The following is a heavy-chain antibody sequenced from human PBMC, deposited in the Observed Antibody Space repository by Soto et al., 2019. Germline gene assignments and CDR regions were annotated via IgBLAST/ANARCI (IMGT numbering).Heavy chain of an antibody. D-gene: IGHD3-22*01. J-gene: IGHJ6*02. CDR1: GYSFATSG. CDR2: ISAYNGNT. V-gene: IGHV1-18*01. Sequence: QVKLVQSGTEVKKPGASMKVSCKASGYSFATSGISWVRQAPGQGLEWMGWISAYNGNTNYDQKLQDRIIMTTDTSTSTAYLELRSLRSDDTAVYYCARDPNDSSAYYHHYYYGMDVWGQGTTVTVSS. CDR3: ARDPNDSSAYYHHYYYGMDV.